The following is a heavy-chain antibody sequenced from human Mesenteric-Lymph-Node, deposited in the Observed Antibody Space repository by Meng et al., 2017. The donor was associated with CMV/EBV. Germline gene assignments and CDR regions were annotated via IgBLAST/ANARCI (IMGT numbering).Heavy chain of an antibody. Sequence: GGSLRLSCAASGFTFSSYWMSWVRQAPGKGLEWVSAISGSGGSTYYADSVKGRFTISRHNSKNTLYLQMNSLRAEDTAVYYCAKGAIAVAGTLPSAPLGSMDYWGQGTLVTVSS. CDR1: GFTFSSYW. V-gene: IGHV3-23*01. J-gene: IGHJ4*02. CDR3: AKGAIAVAGTLPSAPLGSMDY. CDR2: ISGSGGST. D-gene: IGHD6-19*01.